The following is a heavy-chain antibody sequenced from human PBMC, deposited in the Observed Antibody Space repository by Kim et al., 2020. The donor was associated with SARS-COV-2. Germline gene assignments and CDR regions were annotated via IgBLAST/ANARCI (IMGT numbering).Heavy chain of an antibody. D-gene: IGHD3-10*01. CDR1: GGTFSNYA. V-gene: IGHV1-69*13. Sequence: SVKVSCKASGGTFSNYAISWVRQAPGQGLEWMGGIIPIFGTANYAQKFQGRVTITADESTSTAYMELSSLRSEYTAVYYCASQSIELLGIYGSGPITTYYYYGRDVWGQGTTVTVSS. J-gene: IGHJ6*02. CDR3: ASQSIELLGIYGSGPITTYYYYGRDV. CDR2: IIPIFGTA.